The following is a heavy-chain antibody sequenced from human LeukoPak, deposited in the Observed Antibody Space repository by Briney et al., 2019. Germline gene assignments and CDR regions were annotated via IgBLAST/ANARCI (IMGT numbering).Heavy chain of an antibody. Sequence: GGSLRLSCAASGFTFSSYAMSWVRQAPGKGLEWVAFIRYDGSNKYYADSVKGRFTISRDNSKNTLYLQMNSLRAEDTAVYYCAFVGCSGGSCYSGGPYYYYYYMDVWGKGTTVTVSS. CDR1: GFTFSSYA. CDR2: IRYDGSNK. CDR3: AFVGCSGGSCYSGGPYYYYYYMDV. D-gene: IGHD2-15*01. V-gene: IGHV3-30*02. J-gene: IGHJ6*03.